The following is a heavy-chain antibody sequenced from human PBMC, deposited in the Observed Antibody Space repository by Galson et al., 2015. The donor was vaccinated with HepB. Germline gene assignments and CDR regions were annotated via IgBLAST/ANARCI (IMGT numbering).Heavy chain of an antibody. CDR2: MNPNSGNT. J-gene: IGHJ3*02. Sequence: QSGAEVKKPGASVKVSCKASGYTFTSYDINWVRQATGQGLEWMGWMNPNSGNTGYAQKFQGRVTMTRNTSISTAYMELSSLRSEDTAVYYCARRPRYIAVAPEGYDAFDIWGQGTMVTVSS. CDR3: ARRPRYIAVAPEGYDAFDI. V-gene: IGHV1-8*01. CDR1: GYTFTSYD. D-gene: IGHD6-19*01.